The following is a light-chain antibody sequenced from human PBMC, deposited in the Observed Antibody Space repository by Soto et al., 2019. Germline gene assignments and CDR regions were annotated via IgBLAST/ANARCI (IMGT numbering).Light chain of an antibody. V-gene: IGLV2-14*01. Sequence: SALTQPASVSGSPGQSITISCTGTSSDVGRYNHVSWYQHHPGKAPKLIISEVSNRPSGVSNRFSGSKSGYTASLTISGLQAEDEADYYCNSHKSGDFRVFGTGTKGTVL. CDR3: NSHKSGDFRV. CDR1: SSDVGRYNH. CDR2: EVS. J-gene: IGLJ1*01.